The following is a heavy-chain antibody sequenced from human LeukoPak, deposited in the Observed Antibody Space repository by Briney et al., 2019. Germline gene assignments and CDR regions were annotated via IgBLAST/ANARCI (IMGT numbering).Heavy chain of an antibody. CDR2: MNPNSANT. V-gene: IGHV1-8*01. J-gene: IGHJ4*02. CDR3: ARGPSYGSGSYNIYGIDY. D-gene: IGHD3-10*01. CDR1: GYTFTSYD. Sequence: GASVKVSCKASGYTFTSYDINWVRQATGQGLEWMGWMNPNSANTGYAQKFQGRVTMTRDTSISPAYMELSSLTSEDTAVYYCARGPSYGSGSYNIYGIDYWGQGTLVTVSS.